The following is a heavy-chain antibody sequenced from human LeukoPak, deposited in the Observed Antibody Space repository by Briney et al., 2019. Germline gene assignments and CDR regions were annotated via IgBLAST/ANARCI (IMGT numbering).Heavy chain of an antibody. CDR2: IATDGTI. Sequence: GGSLRLSCVASGFILSTSEMNWVRQAPGKGLEWVSFIATDGTIYYADSVKGRFTLSRDNAKNSLYLQMNSLRVEDTAVYYCARDWDDILTGPNFDYWGQGTLVTVSS. V-gene: IGHV3-48*03. CDR3: ARDWDDILTGPNFDY. CDR1: GFILSTSE. J-gene: IGHJ4*02. D-gene: IGHD3-9*01.